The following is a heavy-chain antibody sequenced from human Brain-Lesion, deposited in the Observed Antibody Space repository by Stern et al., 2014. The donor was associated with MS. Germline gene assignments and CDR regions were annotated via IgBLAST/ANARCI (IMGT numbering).Heavy chain of an antibody. V-gene: IGHV1-2*02. CDR1: GYIFTGYY. Sequence: VQLAESGAEVKKPGASVKVSCKTSGYIFTGYYIHWVRQAPGQGLEWMAWINPNTGGTKYAQKFQGRVTMSRDTSISTAYVELSSLTSDDTAVYYCARDQRGITIFGVVTDYYYLGMDVWGQWTTVTVSS. J-gene: IGHJ6*02. D-gene: IGHD3-3*01. CDR3: ARDQRGITIFGVVTDYYYLGMDV. CDR2: INPNTGGT.